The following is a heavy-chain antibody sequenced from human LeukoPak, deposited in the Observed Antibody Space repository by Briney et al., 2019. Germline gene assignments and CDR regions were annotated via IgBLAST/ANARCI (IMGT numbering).Heavy chain of an antibody. CDR1: GFTFSNYA. CDR3: ARDKDGIVPAAMRGYDY. J-gene: IGHJ4*02. D-gene: IGHD2-2*01. V-gene: IGHV3-23*01. CDR2: ISGSGGST. Sequence: PGGSLRLSCAASGFTFSNYAMNWVRQAPGKGLEWVSYISGSGGSTHYADPVKGRFTISRDNAKNSLFLQMNSLRVEDTAVYYCARDKDGIVPAAMRGYDYWGQGTLVTVSS.